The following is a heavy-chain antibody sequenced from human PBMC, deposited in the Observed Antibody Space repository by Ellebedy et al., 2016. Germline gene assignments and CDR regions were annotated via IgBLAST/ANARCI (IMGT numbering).Heavy chain of an antibody. CDR2: INSDGSST. CDR3: ASGSYYDFWSGYSPDAFDI. CDR1: GFTFSSYW. Sequence: GESLKISCAASGFTFSSYWMHWVRQVPGKGLVWVSRINSDGSSTSYADSVKGQFTISRDNAKNTLYLQMNSLRAEDTAVYYCASGSYYDFWSGYSPDAFDIWGQGTMVTVSS. D-gene: IGHD3-3*01. J-gene: IGHJ3*02. V-gene: IGHV3-74*01.